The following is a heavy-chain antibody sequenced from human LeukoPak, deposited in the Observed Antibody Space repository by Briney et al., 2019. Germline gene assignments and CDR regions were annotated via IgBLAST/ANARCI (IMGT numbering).Heavy chain of an antibody. CDR3: ARGFAD. CDR2: INRGVSDA. Sequence: GESLRISCKGSGYTFTNYWVGWVRQMPGKGLEWMGIINRGVSDARSSPSFQGPVTISVDRSIDTAYLQWSSLKATDTAMYYCARGFADWGQGTLVTVSS. CDR1: GYTFTNYW. V-gene: IGHV5-51*01. J-gene: IGHJ4*02.